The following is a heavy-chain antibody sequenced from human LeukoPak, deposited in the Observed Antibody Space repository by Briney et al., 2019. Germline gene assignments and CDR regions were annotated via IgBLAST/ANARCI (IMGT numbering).Heavy chain of an antibody. CDR1: GFSLSTSGVG. CDR2: IYWDDDK. CDR3: VHSYYYASGTYYFDY. D-gene: IGHD3-10*01. J-gene: IGHJ4*02. V-gene: IGHV2-5*02. Sequence: SGPTLVNPTQTLTLTCTFSGFSLSTSGVGVGWIRQPPGKALEWLALIYWDDDKRYSPSLRSRLTITKDTSKNQVVLTMTNMDPVDTATYYCVHSYYYASGTYYFDYWGQGTLVTVSS.